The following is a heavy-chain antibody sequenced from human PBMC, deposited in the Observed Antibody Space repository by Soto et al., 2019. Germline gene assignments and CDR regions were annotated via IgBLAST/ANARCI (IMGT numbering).Heavy chain of an antibody. CDR3: VRCLTSCTSARCYSYYYGMDV. V-gene: IGHV3-74*01. D-gene: IGHD1-26*01. Sequence: GGSLSLSCTASGVTFSSYWTHWVRHVPGGGLVWVSRINSDGSRTSYADSVKGGFTISRDNAKNTVDLQMNSLRAEDTAVYYCVRCLTSCTSARCYSYYYGMDVWGQGTTVTVSS. J-gene: IGHJ6*02. CDR2: INSDGSRT. CDR1: GVTFSSYW.